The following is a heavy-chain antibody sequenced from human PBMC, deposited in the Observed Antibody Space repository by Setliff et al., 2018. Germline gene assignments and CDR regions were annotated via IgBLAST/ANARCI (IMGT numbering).Heavy chain of an antibody. J-gene: IGHJ4*01. CDR1: GGSISSYY. V-gene: IGHV4-4*08. CDR2: IYASGST. Sequence: SETLSLTCTVSGGSISSYYWSWIRQPPWKGLEWIGYIYASGSTNYNPSLKSRVTISVDTSKNQFSLRLKSVTAADTAVYYCARAPNDLGVDWLFNNYFDYWGHGTLVTVSS. D-gene: IGHD3-9*01. CDR3: ARAPNDLGVDWLFNNYFDY.